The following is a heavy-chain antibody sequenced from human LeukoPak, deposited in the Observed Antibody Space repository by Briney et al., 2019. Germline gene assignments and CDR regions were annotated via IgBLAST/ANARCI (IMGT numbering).Heavy chain of an antibody. CDR2: IHYTGSP. Sequence: SETLSLTCTVSGGSNYWSWIRQPPGKGLEWIAYIHYTGSPNYNPSLKSRVTISVDTSKNQFSLKLSSVTAADTAVYYCARLVIAAAVPYFDYWGQGTLVTVSS. D-gene: IGHD6-13*01. V-gene: IGHV4-59*08. CDR3: ARLVIAAAVPYFDY. CDR1: GGSNY. J-gene: IGHJ4*02.